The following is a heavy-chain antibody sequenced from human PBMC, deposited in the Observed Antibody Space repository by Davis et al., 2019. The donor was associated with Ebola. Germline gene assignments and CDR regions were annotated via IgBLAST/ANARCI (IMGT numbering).Heavy chain of an antibody. Sequence: AASVKVSCKASGYTFTSYAMHWVRHAPGQRLEWMGWINAGNGYTKYSQKLQGRVTMTTDTSTSTAYMELRSLRSDDTAVYYCARAGIVVVPAAPYYYYGMDVWGQGTTVTVSS. J-gene: IGHJ6*02. CDR2: INAGNGYT. D-gene: IGHD2-2*01. CDR3: ARAGIVVVPAAPYYYYGMDV. CDR1: GYTFTSYA. V-gene: IGHV1-3*01.